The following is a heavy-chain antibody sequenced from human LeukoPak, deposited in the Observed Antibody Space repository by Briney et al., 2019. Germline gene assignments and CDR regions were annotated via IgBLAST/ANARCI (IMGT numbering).Heavy chain of an antibody. CDR2: IVVGSGNT. V-gene: IGHV1-58*02. CDR3: AAASEIVVVTADAFDI. CDR1: GFTFTSSA. J-gene: IGHJ3*02. Sequence: ASVKVSCKASGFTFTSSAMQWVRQARGQRLVWIGWIVVGSGNTNYAQKFQERATITRDMSTSTAYMELSSLRSEDTAVYYCAAASEIVVVTADAFDIWGQGTMVTVSS. D-gene: IGHD2-21*02.